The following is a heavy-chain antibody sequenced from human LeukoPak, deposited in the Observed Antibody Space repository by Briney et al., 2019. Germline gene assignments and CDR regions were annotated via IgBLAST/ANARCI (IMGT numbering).Heavy chain of an antibody. Sequence: GGSLRLSCATSGFTFSRYSMNWVRQAPGKGLEWVSSISSSNSYINYADSVKGRFTISRDNAKNSLYLQMNSLRAEVTAVYYCARAEGDYLNYYGMDVWGQGTTVTVSS. D-gene: IGHD4-17*01. CDR2: ISSSNSYI. V-gene: IGHV3-21*01. CDR3: ARAEGDYLNYYGMDV. J-gene: IGHJ6*02. CDR1: GFTFSRYS.